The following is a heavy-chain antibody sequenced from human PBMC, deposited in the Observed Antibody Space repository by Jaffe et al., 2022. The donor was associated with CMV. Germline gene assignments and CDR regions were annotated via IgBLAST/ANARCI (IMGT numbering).Heavy chain of an antibody. Sequence: QVQLVQSGAEVKKPGSSVKVSCKASGGIFRNSGISWVRQAPGQGLEWMGGIIPMLDTTNYAQKFQGRVTITADESTSTAYMELSSLRSEDTAVYYCARAPHYYDSSGFYLYYFDYWGQGTLVTVSS. J-gene: IGHJ4*02. CDR1: GGIFRNSG. CDR2: IIPMLDTT. V-gene: IGHV1-69*01. D-gene: IGHD3-22*01. CDR3: ARAPHYYDSSGFYLYYFDY.